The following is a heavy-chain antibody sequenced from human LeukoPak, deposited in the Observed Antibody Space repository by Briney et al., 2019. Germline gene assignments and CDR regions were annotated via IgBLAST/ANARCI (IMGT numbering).Heavy chain of an antibody. D-gene: IGHD3-16*01. CDR2: ILNDGTWE. V-gene: IGHV3-30*02. CDR3: VKGGSISHNWFDS. J-gene: IGHJ5*01. CDR1: GFTYSDYG. Sequence: GGSLRLSCAASGFTYSDYGMHWVRQAPGRGLEWVAFILNDGTWEYYPDSVKRRLTISRDNSRNTLYLQMNSVRLEATAIYYCVKGGSISHNWFDSWGQGTLVTVSS.